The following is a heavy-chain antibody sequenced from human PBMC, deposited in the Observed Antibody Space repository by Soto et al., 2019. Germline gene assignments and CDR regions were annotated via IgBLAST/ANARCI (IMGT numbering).Heavy chain of an antibody. CDR1: GGSVSSGSYY. D-gene: IGHD4-17*01. Sequence: QVQLQESGPGLVKPSETLSLTCTVSGGSVSSGSYYWSWIRQPPGKGLEWIGYIYYSGSTNYNPSLKSRVTISVDTSKNQFSLKLSSVTAADTAVYYCARDNGDYWGYFDYWGQGTLVTVSS. CDR2: IYYSGST. J-gene: IGHJ4*02. V-gene: IGHV4-61*01. CDR3: ARDNGDYWGYFDY.